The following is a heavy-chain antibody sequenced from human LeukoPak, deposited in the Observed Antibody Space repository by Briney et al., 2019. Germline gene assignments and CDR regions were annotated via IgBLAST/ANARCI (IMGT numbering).Heavy chain of an antibody. CDR2: IYYSGST. CDR1: GGSISSYY. Sequence: SETLSLTCTVSGGSISSYYWSWIRQPPGKGLEWIGYIYYSGSTNYNPSLKSRVTISVDTSKNQFSLKLSSVTAADTAVYYCARGGYVGPYAFDIWGQGTMVTVSS. J-gene: IGHJ3*02. CDR3: ARGGYVGPYAFDI. V-gene: IGHV4-59*01. D-gene: IGHD5-12*01.